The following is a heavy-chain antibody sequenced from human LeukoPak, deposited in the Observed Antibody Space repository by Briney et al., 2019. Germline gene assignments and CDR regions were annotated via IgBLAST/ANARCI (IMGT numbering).Heavy chain of an antibody. CDR3: AKVFSSGSMDY. CDR1: GFTFSSYG. J-gene: IGHJ4*02. D-gene: IGHD6-19*01. CDR2: ISYDGSNK. V-gene: IGHV3-30*18. Sequence: GGSLRLSCAASGFTFSSYGMHWVRQAPGKGLEWVAVISYDGSNKYYADSVKGRFTISRDNSKNTLYLQMNSLRAEDTAVYYCAKVFSSGSMDYWGQGTLVTVSS.